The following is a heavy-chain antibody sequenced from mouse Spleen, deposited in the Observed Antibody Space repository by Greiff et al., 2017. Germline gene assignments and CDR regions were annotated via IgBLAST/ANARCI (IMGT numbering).Heavy chain of an antibody. CDR2: ISSGGGNT. D-gene: IGHD2-5*01. Sequence: EVKLMESGGGLVKPGGSLKLSCAASGFTFSSYTMSWVRQTPAKRLEWVATISSGGGNTYYPDSVKGRFTISRDNARNTLYLQMSSLRSEDTAMYYCARHFYSNYRYYFDYWGQGTTLTVSS. CDR1: GFTFSSYT. V-gene: IGHV5-9*04. J-gene: IGHJ2*01. CDR3: ARHFYSNYRYYFDY.